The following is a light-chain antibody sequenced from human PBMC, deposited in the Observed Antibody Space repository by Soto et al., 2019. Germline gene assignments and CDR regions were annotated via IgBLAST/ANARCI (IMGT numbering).Light chain of an antibody. CDR1: SSDVGGYNY. J-gene: IGLJ3*02. CDR3: HSHGGINNVV. CDR2: EVT. Sequence: QSVLTQPPSASGSPGQSVTISCTGTSSDVGGYNYVSWYQQHPGKAPKLMIYEVTKRPSGAPDPFSGSKAGNTAPLAVSGLLAEDEADYYLHSHGGINNVVFGGGTQLAVL. V-gene: IGLV2-8*01.